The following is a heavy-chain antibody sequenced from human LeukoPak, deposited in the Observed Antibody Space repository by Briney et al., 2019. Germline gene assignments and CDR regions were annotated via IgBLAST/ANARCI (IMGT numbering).Heavy chain of an antibody. J-gene: IGHJ4*02. CDR1: GGSISSYY. V-gene: IGHV4-59*01. Sequence: PSETLSLTCTVSGGSISSYYWNWIRQPPGKGLEWIGYIYYRGSTNYNPSLKSRVTISVDTSKNQSSLKLSSATATDTAMYYCARGDDYKSTLFDYWGQGTLVTVSS. CDR3: ARGDDYKSTLFDY. D-gene: IGHD5-12*01. CDR2: IYYRGST.